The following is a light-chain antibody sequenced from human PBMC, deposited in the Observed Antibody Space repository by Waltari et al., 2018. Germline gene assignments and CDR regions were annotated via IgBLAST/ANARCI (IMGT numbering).Light chain of an antibody. CDR3: SSYTGSSTLWV. V-gene: IGLV2-14*03. J-gene: IGLJ3*02. CDR2: DVS. CDR1: SSDIGTYTF. Sequence: QSALTQPASVSGSPGQSITISCTGTSSDIGTYTFFSWYQQPPGKAPKLMIYDVSYRPSGVSNRFSGSKSGNTASLTISGLQAEDEADYYCSSYTGSSTLWVFGGGTKLSVL.